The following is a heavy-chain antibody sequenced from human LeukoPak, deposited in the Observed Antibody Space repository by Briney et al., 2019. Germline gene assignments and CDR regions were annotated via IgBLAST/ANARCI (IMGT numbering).Heavy chain of an antibody. Sequence: PAGTLRLSCAASGFTLSSYAMSWVRQAPGKGLEWVSAISGRGGSTYYADPVKGRFTISRDNSKNTLYLQMNSLRAEDTAVYYCAKDTGFTRPTSYSSSSYFDYWGQGTLVTVSS. D-gene: IGHD6-13*01. CDR3: AKDTGFTRPTSYSSSSYFDY. CDR2: ISGRGGST. V-gene: IGHV3-23*01. J-gene: IGHJ4*02. CDR1: GFTLSSYA.